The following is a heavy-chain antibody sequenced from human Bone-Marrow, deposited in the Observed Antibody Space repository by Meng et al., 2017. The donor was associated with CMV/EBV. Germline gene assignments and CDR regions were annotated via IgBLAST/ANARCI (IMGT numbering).Heavy chain of an antibody. CDR2: ISGNSGRI. V-gene: IGHV3-9*01. D-gene: IGHD3-10*01. Sequence: GGSLRLSCAASGFTFDDYGMHWVRQAPGKGLEWVSGISGNSGRIGYADSVKGRFTISRDNAKNSLYLQMNSLGAEDTAVYYCARDHPFLTRSVGMDFWGQGTMVTVSS. CDR3: ARDHPFLTRSVGMDF. J-gene: IGHJ6*02. CDR1: GFTFDDYG.